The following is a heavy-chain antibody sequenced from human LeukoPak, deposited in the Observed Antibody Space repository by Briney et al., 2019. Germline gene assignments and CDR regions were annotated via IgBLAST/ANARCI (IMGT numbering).Heavy chain of an antibody. CDR3: ARDLSSGWSLDH. CDR2: IWYDGSNK. Sequence: GGSLRLSCAASGFTFSSYDMHWVRQAPGKGLEWVVVIWYDGSNKYYAGSVKGRFTISRDNSKNTLYLQMNSLRAEDTAVYYCARDLSSGWSLDHWGQGTLVTVSS. J-gene: IGHJ4*02. CDR1: GFTFSSYD. V-gene: IGHV3-33*01. D-gene: IGHD6-19*01.